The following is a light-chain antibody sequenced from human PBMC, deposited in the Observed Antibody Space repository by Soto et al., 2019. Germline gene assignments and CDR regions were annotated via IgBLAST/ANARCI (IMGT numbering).Light chain of an antibody. CDR2: SNN. Sequence: QAVVTQPPSVSGAPGQRVAISCIGANSDVHWYQHLPGTAPKLLIYSNNNRPSGVPDRFSGSKSGTSASLAITGLQAEDEADYYCQSFDSSLSALYVFGTGTKLTVL. J-gene: IGLJ1*01. CDR1: GANSD. V-gene: IGLV1-40*01. CDR3: QSFDSSLSALYV.